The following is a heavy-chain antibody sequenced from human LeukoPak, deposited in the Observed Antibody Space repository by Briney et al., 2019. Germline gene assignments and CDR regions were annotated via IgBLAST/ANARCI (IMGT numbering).Heavy chain of an antibody. CDR1: GGAISRGDYY. CDR2: IYHSGST. D-gene: IGHD2-15*01. CDR3: DRFDIVEEGGPDY. V-gene: IGHV4-30-4*01. J-gene: IGHJ4*02. Sequence: SETLSLTCNVSGGAISRGDYYWSWIRQPPGKGLEWIGYIYHSGSTYYNPSLKSRITISVDTSKNQFSLKVTSVTAADTATYYCDRFDIVEEGGPDYWGQGTLVTVSS.